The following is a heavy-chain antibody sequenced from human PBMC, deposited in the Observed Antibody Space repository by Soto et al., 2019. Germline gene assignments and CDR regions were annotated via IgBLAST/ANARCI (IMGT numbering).Heavy chain of an antibody. CDR1: GYTFTSYA. CDR2: INAGNGNT. V-gene: IGHV1-3*01. J-gene: IGHJ6*02. D-gene: IGHD6-19*01. CDR3: AGCRGGQWLVAGMDV. Sequence: QVQLVQSGAEVKKPGASVKVSCKASGYTFTSYAMHWVRQAPGQRLEWMGWINAGNGNTKYSQQFQGRVTITRGTSASSAYRGLSSLRSEDTAVYYCAGCRGGQWLVAGMDVWGHGTTGTVSS.